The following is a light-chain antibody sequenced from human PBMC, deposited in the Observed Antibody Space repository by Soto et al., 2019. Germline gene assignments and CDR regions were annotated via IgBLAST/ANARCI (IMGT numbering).Light chain of an antibody. J-gene: IGKJ1*01. Sequence: IVIAPSPAPPSVSPGERVTLSLRASESISFNLAWYQQKPGQAPRLLIYIASTRAAGIPARFSGSGSGTEFTLTISSLQSEDSAIYYCQQYNNWPSWTFGQGTKVE. CDR1: ESISFN. CDR2: IAS. V-gene: IGKV3-15*01. CDR3: QQYNNWPSWT.